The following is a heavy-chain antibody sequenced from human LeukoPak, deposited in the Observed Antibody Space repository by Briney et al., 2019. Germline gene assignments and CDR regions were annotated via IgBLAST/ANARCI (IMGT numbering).Heavy chain of an antibody. D-gene: IGHD2-15*01. CDR1: GDIGYRFTAYY. Sequence: ASVKVSCKAFGDIGYRFTAYYMHWVRQAPGHGLEWMGWIDPKLGCTNYEQKFQGRVTMTKDTSISTAYMELSRLTFDDTAVYYCATFPYCSGGNCYAQFHAFHIWGQGTKVTVSS. CDR2: IDPKLGCT. J-gene: IGHJ3*02. V-gene: IGHV1-2*02. CDR3: ATFPYCSGGNCYAQFHAFHI.